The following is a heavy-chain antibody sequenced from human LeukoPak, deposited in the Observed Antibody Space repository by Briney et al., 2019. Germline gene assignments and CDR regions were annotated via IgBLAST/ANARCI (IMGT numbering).Heavy chain of an antibody. Sequence: ASVKVSCKASGYTFLSYGVNWVRQAPGQGLEWMGWISAYNGNTNYAQTLQDRVTMTTDTSTSTAYMELRTLRSDDTAQYYCAREPSGGRVGAPGGPFDYWGQGTLVTVSS. J-gene: IGHJ4*02. V-gene: IGHV1-18*01. D-gene: IGHD1-26*01. CDR1: GYTFLSYG. CDR2: ISAYNGNT. CDR3: AREPSGGRVGAPGGPFDY.